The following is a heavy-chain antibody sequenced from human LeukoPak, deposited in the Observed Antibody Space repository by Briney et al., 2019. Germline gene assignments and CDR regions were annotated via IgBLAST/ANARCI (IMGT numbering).Heavy chain of an antibody. CDR3: ARSRITMILDAFDI. D-gene: IGHD3-22*01. Sequence: SETLSLTCTVSGGSISSYYWSWIRQPPGKGLEWIGRIYTSGSTNYNPSLKSRVTMSVDTSKNQFSLKLSSVTAADTAVYYCARSRITMILDAFDIWGQGTMVTVSS. J-gene: IGHJ3*02. CDR2: IYTSGST. V-gene: IGHV4-4*07. CDR1: GGSISSYY.